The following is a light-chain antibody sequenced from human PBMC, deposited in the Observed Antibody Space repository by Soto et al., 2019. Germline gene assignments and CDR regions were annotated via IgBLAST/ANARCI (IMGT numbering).Light chain of an antibody. Sequence: QSALTQPASVSGSPGQSSTISCTGTRSDVGGYKYVSWYQQHPGKAPKLMIYAVSNRPSGVSKRFSGSKSGNTASLTISGLQAQDEAEYYGSSYTSTSTLLYVFGTGTKVTGL. V-gene: IGLV2-14*03. CDR1: RSDVGGYKY. J-gene: IGLJ1*01. CDR3: SSYTSTSTLLYV. CDR2: AVS.